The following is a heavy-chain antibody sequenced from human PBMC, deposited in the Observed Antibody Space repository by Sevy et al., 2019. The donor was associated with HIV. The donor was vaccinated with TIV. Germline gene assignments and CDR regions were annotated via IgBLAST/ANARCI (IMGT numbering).Heavy chain of an antibody. CDR3: VRGGITMIVVVNDAFDI. CDR2: ISSSSSYI. J-gene: IGHJ3*02. D-gene: IGHD3-22*01. CDR1: GFTFSSYS. Sequence: GGSLRLSCAASGFTFSSYSMNWVRQAPGKGLEWVSSISSSSSYIYYADSVKGRFTISRDNAKNSLYLQMNSLRAEDTAVYYCVRGGITMIVVVNDAFDIWGQGTMVTVSS. V-gene: IGHV3-21*01.